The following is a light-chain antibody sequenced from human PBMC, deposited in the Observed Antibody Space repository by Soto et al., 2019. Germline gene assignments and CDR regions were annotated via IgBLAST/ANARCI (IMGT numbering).Light chain of an antibody. V-gene: IGKV3-15*01. CDR3: QQYGSSPT. Sequence: IVMTQSQATISVSPVARKNLSFRASQSVGNNLAWYQQKPGQAPRLLIYDTAIRATGTPARFSGSGSGTEFTLTISSLQSEDFAVYYCQQYGSSPTFGKGTKVDIK. J-gene: IGKJ1*01. CDR1: QSVGNN. CDR2: DTA.